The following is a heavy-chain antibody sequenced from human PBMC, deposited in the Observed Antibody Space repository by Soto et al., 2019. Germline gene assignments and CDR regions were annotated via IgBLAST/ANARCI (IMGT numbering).Heavy chain of an antibody. CDR2: LDPNSGDT. Sequence: QVQLVQSGAEVKKPGAAVKVSCKASGYTFTDDYIHWVRQAPGQGLEWMGRLDPNSGDTNYAQTFQDRVTMTRDTSINTAYMELSRLTSHDTAVYYCARNSGNTPHHYGLDVWGQGTTVTVSS. CDR3: ARNSGNTPHHYGLDV. V-gene: IGHV1-2*02. J-gene: IGHJ6*02. CDR1: GYTFTDDY. D-gene: IGHD1-26*01.